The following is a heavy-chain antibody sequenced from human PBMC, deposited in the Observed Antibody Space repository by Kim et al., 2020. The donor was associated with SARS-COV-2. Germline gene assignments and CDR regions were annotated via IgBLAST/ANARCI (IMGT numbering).Heavy chain of an antibody. D-gene: IGHD1-26*01. Sequence: YAPKLQGRVTMTKDTSPSTAYMELRSLRSDDTAVDYCARARVGATGFDYWGQGTLVTVSS. J-gene: IGHJ4*02. CDR3: ARARVGATGFDY. V-gene: IGHV1-18*01.